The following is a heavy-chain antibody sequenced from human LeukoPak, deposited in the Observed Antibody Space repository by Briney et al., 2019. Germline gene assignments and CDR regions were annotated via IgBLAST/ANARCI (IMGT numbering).Heavy chain of an antibody. J-gene: IGHJ4*02. CDR1: GFTFSSNY. CDR2: IYAGGNT. CDR3: AKLFGFWSHDYDFWSGYYPYFDY. Sequence: PGGSPRLSCTVSGFTFSSNYMAWVRQAPGKGLEWVSVIYAGGNTYYADSVKGRFTISRDNSKNTLYLQMSSLGVEDTAVYYCAKLFGFWSHDYDFWSGYYPYFDYWGQGTLVTVSS. D-gene: IGHD3-3*01. V-gene: IGHV3-53*01.